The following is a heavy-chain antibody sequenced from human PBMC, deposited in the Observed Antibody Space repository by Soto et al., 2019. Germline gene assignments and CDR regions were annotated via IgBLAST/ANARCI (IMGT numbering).Heavy chain of an antibody. CDR2: IYWGDDK. D-gene: IGHD2-15*01. V-gene: IGHV2-5*02. CDR1: GFSLSSTGVG. J-gene: IGHJ4*02. CDR3: VVQGGGWLLAFDW. Sequence: QITLKESGPTLVKPTQTLTLTCTFSGFSLSSTGVGVGWIRQPPGKALEWLALIYWGDDKRYSPTLKSRVSITMDTSKIQVVLTMTNMDPMDAATYFCVVQGGGWLLAFDWWGQGTLVTVSS.